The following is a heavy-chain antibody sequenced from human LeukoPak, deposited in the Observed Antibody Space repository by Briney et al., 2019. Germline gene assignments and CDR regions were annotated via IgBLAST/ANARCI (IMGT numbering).Heavy chain of an antibody. J-gene: IGHJ6*03. V-gene: IGHV3-9*01. CDR2: ISWNSGNI. CDR3: AKDRCSNGVGCYYYYMDV. CDR1: GFTFDDYA. Sequence: GGSLRPSCATSGFTFDDYALHWVRQAPGKGLEWVSGISWNSGNIGYADSVKGRFSIPRDSSKNILYLQMNSLRAEDTAVYYCAKDRCSNGVGCYYYYMDVWGKGTTVTISS. D-gene: IGHD2-8*01.